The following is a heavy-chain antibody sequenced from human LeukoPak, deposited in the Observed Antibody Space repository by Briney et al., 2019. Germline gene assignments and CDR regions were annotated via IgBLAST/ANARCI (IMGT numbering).Heavy chain of an antibody. J-gene: IGHJ4*02. CDR3: AKGLVVVPAAIVYDY. V-gene: IGHV3-23*01. CDR1: GFTFSSYA. D-gene: IGHD2-2*02. CDR2: ISGSGGST. Sequence: GRSLRLSCAASGFTFSSYAMSWVRQAPGKGLEWVSAISGSGGSTYYADSVKGRFTISRDNSKNTLYLQMNSLRAEDTAVYYCAKGLVVVPAAIVYDYWGQGTLVTVSS.